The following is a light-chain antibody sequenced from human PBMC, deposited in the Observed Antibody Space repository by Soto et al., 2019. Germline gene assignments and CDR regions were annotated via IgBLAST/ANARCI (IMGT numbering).Light chain of an antibody. CDR1: QSCSSY. Sequence: TLSLSPGERATLSCRASQSCSSYLAWYQQKPGQAPRLLMYGASSRATGTPDRFSGSGSGTDFTLTISRLEPEDFAVYYCQQYGSSPLTFGGGTKVDIK. V-gene: IGKV3-20*01. J-gene: IGKJ4*01. CDR2: GAS. CDR3: QQYGSSPLT.